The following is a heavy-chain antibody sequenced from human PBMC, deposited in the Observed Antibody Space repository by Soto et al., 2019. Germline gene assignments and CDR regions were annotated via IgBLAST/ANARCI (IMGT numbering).Heavy chain of an antibody. D-gene: IGHD1-26*01. V-gene: IGHV3-48*03. CDR1: GFTFSSYE. Sequence: EVLLVESGGGLVQPGGSLRLSCAASGFTFSSYEMNWVRQAPGKGLEWVSYISSRGCTIYYAISVNGRFNISRDNAKNSLYLQMNSLRAEDTDVYYCAREGGGFDYWGQGTLVTGSS. J-gene: IGHJ4*02. CDR2: ISSRGCTI. CDR3: AREGGGFDY.